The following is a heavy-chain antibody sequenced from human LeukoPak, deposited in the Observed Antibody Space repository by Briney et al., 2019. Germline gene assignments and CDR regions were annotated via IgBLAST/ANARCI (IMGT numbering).Heavy chain of an antibody. J-gene: IGHJ4*02. D-gene: IGHD6-13*01. CDR1: GGSIRSYY. CDR2: IYSTGST. Sequence: PSETLSLTCTDSGGSIRSYYWSWIRQPVGKGLEWIGRIYSTGSTNYNPSLKSRVTMSVDTSKNQFSLRLRSVTAADTAVYDCARQIASAGTAGFDFWGQGALVTVSS. V-gene: IGHV4-4*07. CDR3: ARQIASAGTAGFDF.